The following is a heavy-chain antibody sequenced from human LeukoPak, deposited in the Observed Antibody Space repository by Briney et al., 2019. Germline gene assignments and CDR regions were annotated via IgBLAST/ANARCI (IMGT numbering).Heavy chain of an antibody. CDR1: GFFFSTYW. CDR2: IKHDAIEE. Sequence: GGSLRLSCEASGFFFSTYWMAWVRQAPGKGLEWVASIKHDAIEEHYADPVKGRFTVSRDNGRNSLYLEMKSLRVEDTAVYYCSREFEPWGQGTLVIVSS. V-gene: IGHV3-7*01. CDR3: SREFEP. J-gene: IGHJ5*02.